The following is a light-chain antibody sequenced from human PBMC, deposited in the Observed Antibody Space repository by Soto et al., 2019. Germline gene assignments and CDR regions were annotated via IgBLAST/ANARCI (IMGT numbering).Light chain of an antibody. J-gene: IGKJ1*01. CDR3: KQYGRSPWT. CDR2: GAY. CDR1: QSVSSN. V-gene: IGKV3-20*01. Sequence: EIVMTQSPATLSVSPGERATLSCRASQSVSSNLAWYQQKPGPAPRLLIYGAYSRATGIPDRFSGSGSGTDFILTIRRLEPEDFAVYYCKQYGRSPWTFGQGTKVDIK.